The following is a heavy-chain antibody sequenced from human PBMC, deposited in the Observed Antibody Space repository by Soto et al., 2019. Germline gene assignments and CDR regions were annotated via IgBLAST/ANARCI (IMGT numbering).Heavy chain of an antibody. V-gene: IGHV1-8*01. CDR1: GYTFTSDD. J-gene: IGHJ5*02. CDR3: ARGASRSSQGNWFDP. CDR2: MNPNSGNT. D-gene: IGHD6-13*01. Sequence: GASVKVSCKASGYTFTSDDINGVRQATGQGLEWMGWMNPNSGNTGYAQKFQGRVTMTRNTSISTAYMELSSLRSEDTAVYYCARGASRSSQGNWFDPWGQGTLVTVSS.